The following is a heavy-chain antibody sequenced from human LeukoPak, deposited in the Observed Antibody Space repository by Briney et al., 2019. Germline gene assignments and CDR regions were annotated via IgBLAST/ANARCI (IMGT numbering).Heavy chain of an antibody. CDR3: AREPTAMVHFDY. CDR2: ISTYSDKT. Sequence: ASVKVSCKASGYTFTTYDISWVRQAPGQGLEWMGWISTYSDKTNYAQKLQGRVTMSTDTSTSTAYMELRSLRSDDTAVYYCAREPTAMVHFDYWGQGTLVTVSS. J-gene: IGHJ4*02. D-gene: IGHD5-18*01. CDR1: GYTFTTYD. V-gene: IGHV1-18*01.